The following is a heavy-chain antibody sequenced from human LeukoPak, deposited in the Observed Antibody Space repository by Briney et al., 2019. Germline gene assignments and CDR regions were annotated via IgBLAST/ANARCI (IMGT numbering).Heavy chain of an antibody. V-gene: IGHV3-53*01. J-gene: IGHJ2*01. Sequence: GGSLRLSCAASGFTVSSNYMSWVRQAPGKGLEWVSVIYSGGSTYYADSVKGRFTISRDNSKNTLYLQMNSLRAEDTAVYYCARTTFSGYYSYWYFDLWGRGTLVTVSS. CDR3: ARTTFSGYYSYWYFDL. D-gene: IGHD3-22*01. CDR1: GFTVSSNY. CDR2: IYSGGST.